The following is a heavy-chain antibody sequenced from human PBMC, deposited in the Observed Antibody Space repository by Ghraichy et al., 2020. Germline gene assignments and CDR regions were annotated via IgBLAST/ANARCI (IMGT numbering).Heavy chain of an antibody. D-gene: IGHD3-10*01. V-gene: IGHV3-48*03. Sequence: GGSLRLSCAASGFTFSSYEMNWVRQAPGKGLEWVSYISSSGSTIYYADSVKGRFTISRDNAKNSLYLQMNSLRAEDTAVYYCARADMVRGVIITGKHYYYGMDVWGQGTTVTVSS. CDR3: ARADMVRGVIITGKHYYYGMDV. J-gene: IGHJ6*02. CDR1: GFTFSSYE. CDR2: ISSSGSTI.